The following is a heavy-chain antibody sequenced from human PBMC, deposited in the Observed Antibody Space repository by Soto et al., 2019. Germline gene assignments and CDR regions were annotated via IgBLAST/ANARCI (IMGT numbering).Heavy chain of an antibody. D-gene: IGHD1-26*01. CDR3: ARGVSAGVDH. CDR2: MEPSTGRT. CDR1: GSIVTILD. J-gene: IGHJ4*02. V-gene: IGHV1-8*01. Sequence: GASVKVSGQCSGSIVTILDMNCVRQTAGQGLEWMGWMEPSTGRTGYAQKFQGRATMTSDTYINTAYMELTTLTSDDTAFYYCARGVSAGVDHWGQGTLVTVSS.